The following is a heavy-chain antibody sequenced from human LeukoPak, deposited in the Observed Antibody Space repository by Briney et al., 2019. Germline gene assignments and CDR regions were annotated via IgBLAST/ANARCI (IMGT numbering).Heavy chain of an antibody. CDR3: ARDLET. D-gene: IGHD5-24*01. V-gene: IGHV4-61*02. CDR2: IYTSGST. J-gene: IGHJ5*02. Sequence: PSETLSLTCTVSGGSISSGSYFWSWIRQPAGKGLGWIGRIYTSGSTNYNPSLTSRVTISVDTSKNQFSLKLSSVTAADTAVYYCARDLETWGQGTLVTVSS. CDR1: GGSISSGSYF.